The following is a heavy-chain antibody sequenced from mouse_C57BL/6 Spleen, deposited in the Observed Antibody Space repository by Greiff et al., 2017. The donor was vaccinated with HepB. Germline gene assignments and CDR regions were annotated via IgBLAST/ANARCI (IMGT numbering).Heavy chain of an antibody. J-gene: IGHJ3*01. V-gene: IGHV5-4*01. D-gene: IGHD2-4*01. Sequence: EVMLVESGGGLVKPGGSLKLSCAASGFTFSSYAMSWVRQTPEKRLEWVATISDGGSYTYYPDNVKGRFTISRDNAKNNLYLQMSHLKSEDTAMYYCAREDDYDGSPFAYWGQGTLVTVSA. CDR1: GFTFSSYA. CDR2: ISDGGSYT. CDR3: AREDDYDGSPFAY.